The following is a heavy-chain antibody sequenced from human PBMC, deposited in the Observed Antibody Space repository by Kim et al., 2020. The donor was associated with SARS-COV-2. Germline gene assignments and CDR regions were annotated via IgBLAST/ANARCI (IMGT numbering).Heavy chain of an antibody. CDR3: ADVGAAGALGL. V-gene: IGHV3-72*01. D-gene: IGHD1-26*01. CDR1: GFTFSDHY. J-gene: IGHJ4*02. Sequence: GGSLRLSCVGSGFTFSDHYMDWVRQAPGRGLEVIARIRNRGQDSTTYYATSVKGRFSISRDDSKNSVYLQMSRLKVEDTAVYHCADVGAAGALGLWRQGTLVTVSS. CDR2: IRNRGQDSTT.